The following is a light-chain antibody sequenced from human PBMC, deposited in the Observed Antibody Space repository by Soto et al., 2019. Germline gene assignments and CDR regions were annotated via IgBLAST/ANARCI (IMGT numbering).Light chain of an antibody. CDR1: QSVSSDY. V-gene: IGKV3-20*01. Sequence: EIVLTQSPGTLSLSPGERATLSCRASQSVSSDYLAWYQQRPGQAPRLLIYAASSRATGIPDRFSGSGSGTDFTLTISRLEPEDFAVYYCQQYNDWPRTFGGGTRVEIK. CDR2: AAS. J-gene: IGKJ4*01. CDR3: QQYNDWPRT.